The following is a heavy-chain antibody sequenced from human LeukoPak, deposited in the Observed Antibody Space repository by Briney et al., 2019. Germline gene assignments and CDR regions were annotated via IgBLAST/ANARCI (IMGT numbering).Heavy chain of an antibody. CDR2: IYYSGST. J-gene: IGHJ4*02. CDR3: ASTHYGSGNFDY. CDR1: GGSINSYY. D-gene: IGHD3-10*01. Sequence: SETLSLTCTVSGGSINSYYWGWIRQPPGKGLEWIGSIYYSGSTYYNPSLKSRVTISVDTSKNQFSLKLSSVTAADTAVYYCASTHYGSGNFDYWGQGTLVTVSS. V-gene: IGHV4-39*01.